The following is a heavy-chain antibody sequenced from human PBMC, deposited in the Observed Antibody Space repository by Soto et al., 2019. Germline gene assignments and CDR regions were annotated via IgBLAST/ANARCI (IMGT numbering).Heavy chain of an antibody. D-gene: IGHD3-22*01. J-gene: IGHJ4*02. CDR2: ISSSSSYI. Sequence: EVQLVESGGGLVKPGGSLRLSCAASGFTFXSYSMNWVRQAPGKGLEWVSSISSSSSYIYYADSVKGRFTISRDNAKNSLYLQMNSLRADDTAVYYCARPPNYYDSRGYYGYWGQGTLVTVSS. V-gene: IGHV3-21*01. CDR3: ARPPNYYDSRGYYGY. CDR1: GFTFXSYS.